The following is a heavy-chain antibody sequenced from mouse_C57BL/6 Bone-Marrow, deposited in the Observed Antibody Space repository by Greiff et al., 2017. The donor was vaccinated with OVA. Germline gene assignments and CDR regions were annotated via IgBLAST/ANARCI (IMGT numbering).Heavy chain of an antibody. D-gene: IGHD2-5*01. CDR3: ARPVYYSNYVDAMDY. CDR2: IYPGSGST. Sequence: VQLQQPGAELVKPGASVKMSCKASGYTFTSYWITWVKQRPGQGLEWIGDIYPGSGSTNYNEKFKSKATLPVDTSSSTAYMQLSSLTSEDSAVYYCARPVYYSNYVDAMDYWGQGTSVTVSS. V-gene: IGHV1-55*01. CDR1: GYTFTSYW. J-gene: IGHJ4*01.